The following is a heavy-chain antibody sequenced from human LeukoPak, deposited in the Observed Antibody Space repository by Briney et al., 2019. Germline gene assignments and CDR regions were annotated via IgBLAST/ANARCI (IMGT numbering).Heavy chain of an antibody. Sequence: SVKVSCKGSGCTFSSYAISWVRQAPGQGLEWMGGIIPIFGTANYAQKFQGRVTITADESTSTAYMELSSLRAEDKGVYYCGRXAXXAXXWFAPWXQXTLXTVS. CDR3: GRXAXXAXXWFAP. V-gene: IGHV1-69*01. CDR2: IIPIFGTA. CDR1: GCTFSSYA. J-gene: IGHJ5*02.